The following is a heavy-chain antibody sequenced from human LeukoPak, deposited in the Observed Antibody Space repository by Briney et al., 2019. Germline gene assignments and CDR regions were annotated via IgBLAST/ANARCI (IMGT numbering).Heavy chain of an antibody. Sequence: ASVKVSCKASGYTFSSSGFSWVRQAPGQGLEWMGWISANNGDIHPAQKFQGRVTMTTDTSTTTAYMELSSLRSDDTAVYYCVKDYNYVIDYWGQGTLVTVSS. CDR2: ISANNGDI. V-gene: IGHV1-18*01. D-gene: IGHD5-24*01. CDR3: VKDYNYVIDY. J-gene: IGHJ4*02. CDR1: GYTFSSSG.